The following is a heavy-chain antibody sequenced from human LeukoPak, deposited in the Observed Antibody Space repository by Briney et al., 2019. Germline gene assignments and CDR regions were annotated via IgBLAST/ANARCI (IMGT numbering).Heavy chain of an antibody. V-gene: IGHV3-30*02. Sequence: GGSLRLSCAASGFTFSSYGMHWVRQAPGKGLEWVAFIRYDGSNKYYADSVKGRFTISRDNSKNTLYLQMNSLRAEDTAVYYCAKVAGYSYHDAFDIWGQGTMVTVSS. J-gene: IGHJ3*02. CDR1: GFTFSSYG. CDR2: IRYDGSNK. CDR3: AKVAGYSYHDAFDI. D-gene: IGHD5-18*01.